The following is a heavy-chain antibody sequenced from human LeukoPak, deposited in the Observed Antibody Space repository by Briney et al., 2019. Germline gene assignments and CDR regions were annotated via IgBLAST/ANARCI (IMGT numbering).Heavy chain of an antibody. CDR2: IYYSGST. Sequence: SETLSLTCTVSDGSISGYYWSWIRQPPGKGLEWIGYIYYSGSTNYNPSLKSRVTISVDTSKNQFSLELSSVTAADTAVYYCARVTLFWGGYFDYWGQGTLVTVSS. D-gene: IGHD3-16*01. CDR3: ARVTLFWGGYFDY. V-gene: IGHV4-59*01. J-gene: IGHJ4*02. CDR1: DGSISGYY.